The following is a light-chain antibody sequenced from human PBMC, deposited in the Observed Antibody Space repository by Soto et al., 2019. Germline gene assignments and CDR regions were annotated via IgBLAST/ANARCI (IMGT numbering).Light chain of an antibody. CDR2: GAS. Sequence: IVLTQSPGPLSLSPGARATLSCGASQSVTNTFLAWYQQTPGQAPRLLRYGASSRATGVPDRFSGSGSGTDCTITISRPEPGDFAVHYGQQYGTPRCTFGPGTKVDSK. V-gene: IGKV3-20*01. CDR3: QQYGTPRCT. J-gene: IGKJ3*01. CDR1: QSVTNTF.